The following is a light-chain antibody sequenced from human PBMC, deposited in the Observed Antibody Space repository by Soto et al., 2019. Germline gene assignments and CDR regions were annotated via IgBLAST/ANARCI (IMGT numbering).Light chain of an antibody. CDR3: QQRVSWPLT. J-gene: IGKJ4*01. CDR2: DAS. V-gene: IGKV3-11*01. Sequence: EIVLTQSQATLSLSPGERATLSCLASQSLGSLLAWYQQKPGQAPRLLISDASNRATGIPARFSGSGSGTDFTLTISSLEPEDFAVYYCQQRVSWPLTFGGGTKVDIK. CDR1: QSLGSL.